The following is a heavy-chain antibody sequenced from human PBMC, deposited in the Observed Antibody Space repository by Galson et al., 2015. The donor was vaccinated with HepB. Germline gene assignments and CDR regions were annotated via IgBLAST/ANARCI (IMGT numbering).Heavy chain of an antibody. CDR3: ARRYCSSSSCSGAHFFYYGLDV. J-gene: IGHJ6*02. Sequence: SGAEVKNPGESLRISCEVSGYTFTNYWITWVRRVPGKGLEWLGRIDPSDSYSNYNPSFEGHVTISVDTSIATAYLQWSSLTASDTAVYYCARRYCSSSSCSGAHFFYYGLDVWGQGTTVTVSS. V-gene: IGHV5-10-1*01. CDR1: GYTFTNYW. D-gene: IGHD2-2*01. CDR2: IDPSDSYS.